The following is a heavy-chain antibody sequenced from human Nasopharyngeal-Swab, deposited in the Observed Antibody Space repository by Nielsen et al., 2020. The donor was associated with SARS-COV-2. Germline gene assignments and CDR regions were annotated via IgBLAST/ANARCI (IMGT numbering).Heavy chain of an antibody. CDR1: GFTFGDYA. CDR3: TGYSTIFY. Sequence: GSLKISCTTSGFTFGDYAMSWARQAPGKGLEWVGFIRSEANGGTAEYAVSVEGRFSISRDDSKSIAYLQMNSLKTEDTAVYYCTGYSTIFYWGQGTLVTVSS. CDR2: IRSEANGGTA. D-gene: IGHD2-2*01. V-gene: IGHV3-49*04. J-gene: IGHJ4*02.